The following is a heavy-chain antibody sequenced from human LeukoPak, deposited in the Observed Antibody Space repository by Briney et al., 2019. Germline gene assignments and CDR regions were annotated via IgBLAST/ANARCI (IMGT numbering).Heavy chain of an antibody. Sequence: GASVKVSCKASGYTFTGYYMQWVRQAPGQGLEWMGWINPNSGGTNYAQKFPGRVTMTRDTSISTAYMELSRLRSDATAVYYCARGWYDFWGGYDWYWGQGALVTVSS. D-gene: IGHD3-3*01. CDR2: INPNSGGT. V-gene: IGHV1-2*02. CDR1: GYTFTGYY. J-gene: IGHJ4*02. CDR3: ARGWYDFWGGYDWY.